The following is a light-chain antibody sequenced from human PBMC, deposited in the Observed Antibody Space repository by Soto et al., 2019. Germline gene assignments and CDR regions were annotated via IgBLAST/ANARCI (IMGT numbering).Light chain of an antibody. V-gene: IGKV3-11*01. CDR3: QHRRNWPLT. CDR2: DAS. J-gene: IGKJ4*01. Sequence: DIVLTQSPATLSLSPGGSATLSCRASQSVSSYLAWYQQKPGQAPRLLIYDASNRATGIPARFSGSGSGTDFTLTISSLEPEDFAVYYCQHRRNWPLTFGGGTKVEI. CDR1: QSVSSY.